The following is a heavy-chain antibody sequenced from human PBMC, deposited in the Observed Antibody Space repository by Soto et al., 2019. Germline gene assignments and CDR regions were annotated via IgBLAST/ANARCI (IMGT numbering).Heavy chain of an antibody. V-gene: IGHV3-7*03. J-gene: IGHJ6*02. CDR1: PFTFATYW. Sequence: PWGSLRLSCAGSPFTFATYWMTWVRQAPGKGLEWVATIKQDGAEIFYADSVRGRFTISRDNTKNSLYLQMKSLRPEDTAVYYCARDQERILLVGSIPLGYREAWGRGTTVSVSS. CDR2: IKQDGAEI. CDR3: ARDQERILLVGSIPLGYREA. D-gene: IGHD1-26*01.